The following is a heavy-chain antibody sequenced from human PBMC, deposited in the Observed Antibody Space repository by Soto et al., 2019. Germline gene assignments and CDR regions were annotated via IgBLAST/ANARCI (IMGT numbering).Heavy chain of an antibody. D-gene: IGHD6-19*01. CDR2: IRSKANSYAT. Sequence: GGSLRLSWAASGFTFSGSAMHWVRQASGKGLEWVGRIRSKANSYATAYAASVKGRFTISRDDSKNTAYLQMNSLKTEDTAVYYCTRRRFSGYSSGWSMDVWGQGTTVTVSS. J-gene: IGHJ6*02. CDR1: GFTFSGSA. V-gene: IGHV3-73*01. CDR3: TRRRFSGYSSGWSMDV.